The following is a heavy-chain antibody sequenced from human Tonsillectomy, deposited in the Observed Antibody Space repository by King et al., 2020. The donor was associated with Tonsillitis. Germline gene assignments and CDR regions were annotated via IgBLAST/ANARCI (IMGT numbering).Heavy chain of an antibody. Sequence: VQLQESGPGLVKPSQTLSLTCTVSGGSISSGGYYWSWIRQHPGKGLEWIGYIYYSGNTYYNPSLKSRVTISVDTSKNQFSLKLSSVTAADTAVYYCARGPGRAAAGPRALRPFDYWGQGTLVTVSS. CDR2: IYYSGNT. CDR3: ARGPGRAAAGPRALRPFDY. J-gene: IGHJ4*02. CDR1: GGSISSGGYY. D-gene: IGHD6-13*01. V-gene: IGHV4-31*03.